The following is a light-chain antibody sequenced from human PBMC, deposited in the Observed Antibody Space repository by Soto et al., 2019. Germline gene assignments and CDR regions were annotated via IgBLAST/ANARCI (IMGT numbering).Light chain of an antibody. CDR3: HQYGGHPRT. J-gene: IGKJ3*01. CDR2: AAS. V-gene: IGKV3-20*01. Sequence: EIVLTQSPGTLSLSPGERVTVSCRASQSVPGDYLAWYQQKPGQAPRLLIFAASTRATDVPDRFSGYGSGTDFSLHINRLDPEDFAVYYCHQYGGHPRTFGPGTKVHI. CDR1: QSVPGDY.